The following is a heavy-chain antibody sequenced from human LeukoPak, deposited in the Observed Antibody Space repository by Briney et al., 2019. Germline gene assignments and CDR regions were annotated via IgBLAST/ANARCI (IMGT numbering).Heavy chain of an antibody. CDR3: AAQYCSGGNCQSIDY. J-gene: IGHJ4*02. D-gene: IGHD2-15*01. CDR2: MSYDGSNK. V-gene: IGHV3-30*03. Sequence: GRSLRLSCAASGFTFSSYVMHWVRQAPGKGLEWVAVMSYDGSNKHYGDSVKGRFTISRDNSKNTLYLQMNSLRAEDTAVYYCAAQYCSGGNCQSIDYWGQGTLVTVSS. CDR1: GFTFSSYV.